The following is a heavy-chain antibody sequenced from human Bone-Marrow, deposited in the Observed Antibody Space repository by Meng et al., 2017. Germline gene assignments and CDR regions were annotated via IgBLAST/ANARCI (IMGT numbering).Heavy chain of an antibody. Sequence: ASVKVSCKASGYTLTSYDINWLRQAPGQGLEWMGWINTKTGNPTYAQGFTGRLVFSLDTSVSTTYLQISGLKADDTAVYYCTRDGYSDCSSTSCFDYWGQGTLVTVSS. CDR1: GYTLTSYD. CDR2: INTKTGNP. J-gene: IGHJ4*02. D-gene: IGHD2-2*01. CDR3: TRDGYSDCSSTSCFDY. V-gene: IGHV7-4-1*02.